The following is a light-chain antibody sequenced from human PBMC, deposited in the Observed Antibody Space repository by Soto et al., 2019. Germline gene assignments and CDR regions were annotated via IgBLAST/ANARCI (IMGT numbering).Light chain of an antibody. J-gene: IGLJ3*02. CDR1: SSDVGAYKF. V-gene: IGLV2-14*01. CDR2: EVS. CDR3: SSYTSTSTPWV. Sequence: QSALTQPASVSGSPGQSITIFCSGTSSDVGAYKFVSWYRHHPGKAPQVMIYEVSNRPSGVSNRFSGSKSGNPASLTIPGLPPEDGGGYYCSSYTSTSTPWVFGGGTKRTVL.